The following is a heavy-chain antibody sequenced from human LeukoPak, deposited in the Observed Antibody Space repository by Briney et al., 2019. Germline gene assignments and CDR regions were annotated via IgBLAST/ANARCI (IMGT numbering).Heavy chain of an antibody. CDR3: ARDDEYYYDSSGKYSRD. J-gene: IGHJ4*02. V-gene: IGHV3-11*01. Sequence: GGSLRLSCAASGFTLSDYYMSWIRQAPGKGLEWVSYISSSGSTIYYADSVKGRFTISRDNAKNSLYLQMNSLGAEDTAVYYCARDDEYYYDSSGKYSRDWGQGTLVTVSS. CDR2: ISSSGSTI. D-gene: IGHD3-22*01. CDR1: GFTLSDYY.